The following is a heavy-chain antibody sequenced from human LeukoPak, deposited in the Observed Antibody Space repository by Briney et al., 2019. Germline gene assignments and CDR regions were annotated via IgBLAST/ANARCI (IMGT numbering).Heavy chain of an antibody. CDR1: GFIFSNDA. CDR3: VRDPSGPGLAFDS. D-gene: IGHD1-1*01. V-gene: IGHV3-33*01. Sequence: GRSLRLSCAASGFIFSNDAMHWVRQAPGKGLEWVAFIWFDGSNKHYADSVKGRFTISRDNSEDTLYLQMNSLRAEDTAVYYCVRDPSGPGLAFDSWGQGALVTVSS. J-gene: IGHJ4*02. CDR2: IWFDGSNK.